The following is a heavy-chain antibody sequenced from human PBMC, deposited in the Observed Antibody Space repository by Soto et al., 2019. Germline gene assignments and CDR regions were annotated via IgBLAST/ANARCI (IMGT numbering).Heavy chain of an antibody. J-gene: IGHJ6*02. V-gene: IGHV3-23*01. Sequence: SGGSLRLCCAASGFTFSSYAMSWVRQAPGKGLEWVSAISGSGGSTYYADSVKGRFTISRDNSKNTLYLQMSSLRAEDTAVYYCAKDMYSSSWYFYYYSMDVWGQGTTVTVSS. CDR3: AKDMYSSSWYFYYYSMDV. CDR1: GFTFSSYA. CDR2: ISGSGGST. D-gene: IGHD6-13*01.